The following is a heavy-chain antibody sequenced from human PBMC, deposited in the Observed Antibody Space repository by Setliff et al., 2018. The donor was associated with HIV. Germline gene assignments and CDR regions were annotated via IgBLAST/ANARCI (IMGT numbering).Heavy chain of an antibody. Sequence: GGSLRLSCAAPGFAVSGNYMSWVRQAPGKGLEWVSVIYSGGSTYYADSVKGRFTISRDNSKNTLYLQMNSLRAEDTAVYYCARDQWGYSYGYYYYYYMDVWGKGTTVTVSS. D-gene: IGHD5-18*01. CDR2: IYSGGST. J-gene: IGHJ6*03. CDR1: GFAVSGNY. V-gene: IGHV3-53*05. CDR3: ARDQWGYSYGYYYYYYMDV.